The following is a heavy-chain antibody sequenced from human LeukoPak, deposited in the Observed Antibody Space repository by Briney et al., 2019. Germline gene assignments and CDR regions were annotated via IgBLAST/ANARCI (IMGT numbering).Heavy chain of an antibody. CDR2: FYHVGSA. J-gene: IGHJ4*02. D-gene: IGHD3-16*01. V-gene: IGHV4-59*08. CDR3: ARLGGSGEYDYGDY. Sequence: PSETQSLTCTVSGGSISSYYWTWIRQPPGKGLECIGYFYHVGSANYNPSFKSRVTISVDTSKNQFSLKLTSVTAADTAVYYCARLGGSGEYDYGDYWGQGALVIVSS. CDR1: GGSISSYY.